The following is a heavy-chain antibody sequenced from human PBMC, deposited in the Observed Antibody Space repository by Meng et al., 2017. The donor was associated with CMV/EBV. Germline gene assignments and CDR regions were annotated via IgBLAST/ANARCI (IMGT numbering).Heavy chain of an antibody. J-gene: IGHJ6*02. Sequence: GGSLRLSCAASGFTFSSYWMSWVRQAPGKGLEWVANIKQDGSEKYYVDSVKGRFTISRDNAKNSLYLQMNSLRAEDTAVYYCARDPGYCSSTSCPYYYYYGMDVWGQGTTVTVSS. CDR3: ARDPGYCSSTSCPYYYYYGMDV. CDR1: GFTFSSYW. CDR2: IKQDGSEK. D-gene: IGHD2-2*03. V-gene: IGHV3-7*01.